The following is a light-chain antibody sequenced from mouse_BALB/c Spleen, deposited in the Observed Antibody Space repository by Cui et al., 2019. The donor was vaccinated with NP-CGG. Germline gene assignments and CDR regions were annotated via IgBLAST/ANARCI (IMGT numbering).Light chain of an antibody. Sequence: AVVTQESALTTSPGETVTLTSRSSTGVVTTSNYANWVQEKPDHLFTGLIGGTNNRPPGVPARFSGSLIGDKAALTITGAQTEDEAIYFCALWYSNHWVFGGGTKLTVL. J-gene: IGLJ1*01. CDR1: TGVVTTSNY. CDR3: ALWYSNHWV. V-gene: IGLV1*01. CDR2: GTN.